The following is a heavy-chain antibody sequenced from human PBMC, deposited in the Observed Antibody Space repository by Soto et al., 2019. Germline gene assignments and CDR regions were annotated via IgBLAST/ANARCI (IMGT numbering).Heavy chain of an antibody. CDR1: GGSISSGGYY. CDR2: IYYSGNT. D-gene: IGHD6-13*01. Sequence: QVQLQESGPGLVKPSQTLSLTCTVSGGSISSGGYYWSWNRQHPGKGLGWIGYIYYSGNTYYNPSLKSRVTISVDTSKNQFSLKLSSVTAADTAVYYCAREAAAGFYYYYGMDVWGQGTTVTVSS. J-gene: IGHJ6*02. CDR3: AREAAAGFYYYYGMDV. V-gene: IGHV4-31*03.